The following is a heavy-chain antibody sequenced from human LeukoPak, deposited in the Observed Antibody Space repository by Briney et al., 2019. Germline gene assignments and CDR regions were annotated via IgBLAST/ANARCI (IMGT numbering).Heavy chain of an antibody. J-gene: IGHJ3*02. V-gene: IGHV3-33*01. CDR3: ARGLRNTDTFDI. Sequence: GGSLRLSCAASGLIFSNEGMHGGRQAPVKGLEWVAVIWYDGSNKYYADSVKGRFTISRDNSKNTVYLQMNSLRAEDTAVYYCARGLRNTDTFDIWGQGTMVTVSS. CDR2: IWYDGSNK. CDR1: GLIFSNEG.